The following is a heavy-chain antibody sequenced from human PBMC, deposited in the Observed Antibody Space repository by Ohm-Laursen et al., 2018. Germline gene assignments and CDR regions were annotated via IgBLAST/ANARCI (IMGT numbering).Heavy chain of an antibody. Sequence: SLRLSCAASGFSFSNHDMHWVRQAPGKGLEWVTTLRYDGISEIYAESVKGRFTISRDNSKNTLFLQMNSLRVEDTAMYFCARGVSTGLSGWSFDYWGQGTLVTVSS. V-gene: IGHV3-33*01. CDR2: LRYDGISE. CDR1: GFSFSNHD. D-gene: IGHD6-19*01. J-gene: IGHJ4*02. CDR3: ARGVSTGLSGWSFDY.